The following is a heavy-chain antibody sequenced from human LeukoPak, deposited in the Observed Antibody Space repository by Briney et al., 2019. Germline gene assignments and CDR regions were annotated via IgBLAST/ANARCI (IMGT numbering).Heavy chain of an antibody. CDR1: GFTFSSYS. CDR3: ARDYDSSAGAAFDI. CDR2: ISSSSSYI. J-gene: IGHJ3*02. Sequence: GGSLRLSCAASGFTFSSYSMNWVRQAPGKGLEWVSSISSSSSYIYYADSVKGRFTISRDNAKNSLYLQMNSLRAEDTAVYYCARDYDSSAGAAFDIWGQGTMVTVSS. D-gene: IGHD3-22*01. V-gene: IGHV3-21*01.